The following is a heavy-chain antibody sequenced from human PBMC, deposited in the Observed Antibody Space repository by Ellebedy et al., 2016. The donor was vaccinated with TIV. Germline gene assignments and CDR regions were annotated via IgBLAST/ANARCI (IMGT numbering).Heavy chain of an antibody. V-gene: IGHV1-2*02. CDR2: ISAYNGNT. CDR3: ARDQWEFYYGSGNDGGYNWFDP. D-gene: IGHD3-10*01. Sequence: ASVKVSCKASGYTFTSYYMHWVRQAPGQGLEWMGWISAYNGNTNYAQKFQGRVTMTRDTSTSTAYMELSSLRSEDTAVYYCARDQWEFYYGSGNDGGYNWFDPWGQGTLVTVSS. CDR1: GYTFTSYY. J-gene: IGHJ5*02.